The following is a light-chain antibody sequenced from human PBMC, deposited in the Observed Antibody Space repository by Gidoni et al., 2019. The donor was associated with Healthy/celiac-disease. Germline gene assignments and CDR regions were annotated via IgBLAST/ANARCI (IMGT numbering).Light chain of an antibody. CDR1: QSINNY. Sequence: DRQMSQYPSSLSASVGDRVTITCRASQSINNYFNWYQQKPAKAPKLLISVASSLQSGVPSSFSGSGSGIDFTLTIISLQPEAFATYYCQQSSRSPYTFGQGTKLEIK. CDR3: QQSSRSPYT. CDR2: VAS. V-gene: IGKV1-39*01. J-gene: IGKJ2*01.